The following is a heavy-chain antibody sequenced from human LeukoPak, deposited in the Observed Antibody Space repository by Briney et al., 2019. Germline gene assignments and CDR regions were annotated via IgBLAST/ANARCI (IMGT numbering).Heavy chain of an antibody. V-gene: IGHV3-23*01. CDR3: ARDGGNYSPQDY. J-gene: IGHJ4*02. CDR1: GLAFSSYA. D-gene: IGHD1-26*01. CDR2: ISGSGGST. Sequence: GGSLRLSCAASGLAFSSYAMSRVRQAPGKGLEWVSGISGSGGSTFYADSVKGRFTISRDNSKNTLYLQMKNLRAEDTAVYYCARDGGNYSPQDYWGQGTLVTVSS.